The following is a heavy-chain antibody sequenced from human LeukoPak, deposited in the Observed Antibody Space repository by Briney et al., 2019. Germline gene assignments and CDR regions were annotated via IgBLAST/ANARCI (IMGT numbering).Heavy chain of an antibody. CDR1: GGSISSGGYY. CDR3: ARDTSGWPGPYNWFDP. V-gene: IGHV4-31*03. J-gene: IGHJ5*02. Sequence: SETLSLTRTVSGGSISSGGYYWSWIRQHPGKGLEWIGYIYYSGSTYYNPSLKSRVTISVDTSKNQFSLKLSSVTAADTAVYYCARDTSGWPGPYNWFDPWGQGTLVTVSS. D-gene: IGHD6-19*01. CDR2: IYYSGST.